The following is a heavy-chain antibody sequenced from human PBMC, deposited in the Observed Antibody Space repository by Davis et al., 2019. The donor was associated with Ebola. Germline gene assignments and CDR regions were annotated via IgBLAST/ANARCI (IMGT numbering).Heavy chain of an antibody. V-gene: IGHV1-18*04. CDR1: GYTFTSYG. CDR3: ARAQFPTTSDH. D-gene: IGHD1-1*01. CDR2: IRTYNDNT. Sequence: ASVKVSCKASGYTFTSYGISWVRQAPGQGLEWMGWIRTYNDNTNYSQKFQGRVTMTTDTSTSTAYMELRSLRSDDTAVYYCARAQFPTTSDHWGQGTLVTVSS. J-gene: IGHJ4*02.